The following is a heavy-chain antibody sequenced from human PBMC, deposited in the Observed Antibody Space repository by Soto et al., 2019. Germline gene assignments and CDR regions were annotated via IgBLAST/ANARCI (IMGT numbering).Heavy chain of an antibody. CDR1: GFTFDDYA. J-gene: IGHJ5*02. V-gene: IGHV3-9*01. D-gene: IGHD3-9*01. CDR3: AKAGGDMTATNWFDP. Sequence: PGGSLRLSCAASGFTFDDYAMHWVRQAPGKGLEWVSGISWNSGSIGYADSVKGRFTISRDNAKNSLYLQMNSLRAEDTALYYCAKAGGDMTATNWFDPWG. CDR2: ISWNSGSI.